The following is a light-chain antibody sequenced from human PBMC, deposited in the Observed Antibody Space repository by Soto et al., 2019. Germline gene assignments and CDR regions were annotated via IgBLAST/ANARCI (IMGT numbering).Light chain of an antibody. CDR1: QSISSE. CDR2: GAS. J-gene: IGKJ2*01. Sequence: EIVMTQSPATLSVSPGESATLSCRASQSISSELAWYQQKPGQPPRILIYGASTRATGVPARFTGSGSGSDFTRTISGLQSEDFAVYYCQQGHNWPLTFGQGTRLEI. V-gene: IGKV3-15*01. CDR3: QQGHNWPLT.